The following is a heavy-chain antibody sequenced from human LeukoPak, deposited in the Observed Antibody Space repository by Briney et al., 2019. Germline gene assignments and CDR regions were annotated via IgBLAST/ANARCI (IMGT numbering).Heavy chain of an antibody. CDR2: ISSSGSTI. V-gene: IGHV3-11*04. Sequence: GGSLRLSCAASGFTFSDYYMSWIRQAPGKGLEWVSYISSSGSTIYYADSVKGRFTISRDNAKNSLYLQMNSLRAEDTAVYYCARVEGDPHYYDSSGYYSDWGQGTLVTVSS. CDR3: ARVEGDPHYYDSSGYYSD. CDR1: GFTFSDYY. D-gene: IGHD3-22*01. J-gene: IGHJ4*02.